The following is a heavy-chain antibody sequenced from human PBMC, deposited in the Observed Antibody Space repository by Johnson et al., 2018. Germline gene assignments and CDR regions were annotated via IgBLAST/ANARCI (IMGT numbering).Heavy chain of an antibody. D-gene: IGHD6-19*01. J-gene: IGHJ6*02. CDR1: GFTFDDYA. CDR2: IRWNSGSI. Sequence: VQLVESGGGLVKPGGSLRLSCAASGFTFDDYAMHWVRQAPGKGLAWVSGIRWNSGSIGYADSVNGRFTISRDNAKNSLYLQMNSLRAEDTAVYYIAKAPWQWLVQNYGMDVWGQGTTVTVSS. CDR3: AKAPWQWLVQNYGMDV. V-gene: IGHV3-9*01.